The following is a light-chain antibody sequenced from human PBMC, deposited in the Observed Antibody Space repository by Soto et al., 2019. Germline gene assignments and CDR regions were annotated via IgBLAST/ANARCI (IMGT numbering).Light chain of an antibody. J-gene: IGKJ4*01. CDR3: KQASSFPLT. V-gene: IGKV1-12*01. Sequence: IPLAQSPPSVSACVADIVRRTCRPSQLISSWLAWYQQEPGKAPKLLIYAASNLQSGVPSRFSGSEAGTDFTLTISSLQPEAFATYSCKQASSFPLTVGGGTKVDIK. CDR1: QLISSW. CDR2: AAS.